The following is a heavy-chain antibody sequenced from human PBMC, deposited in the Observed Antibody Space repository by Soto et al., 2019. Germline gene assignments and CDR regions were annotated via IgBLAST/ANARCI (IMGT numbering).Heavy chain of an antibody. J-gene: IGHJ4*02. CDR2: ISYDGSNK. CDR1: GFTFSSYG. D-gene: IGHD6-19*01. V-gene: IGHV3-30*18. Sequence: PGGSLRLSCAASGFTFSSYGMHWVRQAPGKGLEWVAVISYDGSNKYYADSVKGRFTISRDNSKNTLYLQMNSLRAEDTAVYYCAKDILVYRSGWDLSDYWGQGTLVTVSS. CDR3: AKDILVYRSGWDLSDY.